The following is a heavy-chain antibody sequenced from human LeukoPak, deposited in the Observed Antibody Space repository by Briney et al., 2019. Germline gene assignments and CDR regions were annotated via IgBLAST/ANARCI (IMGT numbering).Heavy chain of an antibody. D-gene: IGHD1-7*01. CDR1: GFTFSSSV. CDR2: ISYDGRDK. Sequence: AGGSLRLSCAASGFTFSSSVMHWVRQAPGKGLEWVAAISYDGRDKYFADSVKGRFTISRGNSKNTLDLQVNGLRAEDTAVYYCARETGNYYFDFWGQGTLVTVSS. V-gene: IGHV3-30*03. J-gene: IGHJ4*02. CDR3: ARETGNYYFDF.